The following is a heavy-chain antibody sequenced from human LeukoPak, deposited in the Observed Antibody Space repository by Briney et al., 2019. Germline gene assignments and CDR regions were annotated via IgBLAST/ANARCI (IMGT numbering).Heavy chain of an antibody. D-gene: IGHD2-2*01. J-gene: IGHJ6*02. V-gene: IGHV3-7*05. CDR1: GFTFSSYW. CDR2: IKQDGGAM. Sequence: GGSLRLSCAVSGFTFSSYWMNWVRQAPGKGLEWVANIKQDGGAMYYVDSVKGRFTVSRDNAKNSLYLQMNSLRAEDTAVYYCARALSSTSSYAMDVWGQGTTVTVSS. CDR3: ARALSSTSSYAMDV.